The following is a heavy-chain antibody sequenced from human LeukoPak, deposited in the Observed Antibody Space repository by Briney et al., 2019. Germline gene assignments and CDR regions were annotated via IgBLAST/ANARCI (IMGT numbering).Heavy chain of an antibody. CDR3: ASARGYSSGWRGFDY. CDR1: GGSISSYY. Sequence: SETLSLTCTVSGGSISSYYWSWIRQHPGKGLEWIGYIYYSGSTYYNPSLKSRVTISVDTSKNQFSLKLSSVTAADTAVYYCASARGYSSGWRGFDYWGQGTLVTVSS. D-gene: IGHD6-19*01. J-gene: IGHJ4*02. V-gene: IGHV4-59*06. CDR2: IYYSGST.